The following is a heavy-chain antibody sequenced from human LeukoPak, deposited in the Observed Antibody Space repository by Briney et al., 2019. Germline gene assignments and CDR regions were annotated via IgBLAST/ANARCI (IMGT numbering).Heavy chain of an antibody. V-gene: IGHV1-8*01. CDR2: MNPNSGNT. Sequence: GASVKVSCKASGYTITSYDINWVRQATGQGLEWMGWMNPNSGNTGYAQKFQGRVTMTRNTSISTAYMELSSLRSEDTAVYYCARVTGGAGLPEGYGMDVWGQGTTVTVSS. J-gene: IGHJ6*02. D-gene: IGHD1-1*01. CDR1: GYTITSYD. CDR3: ARVTGGAGLPEGYGMDV.